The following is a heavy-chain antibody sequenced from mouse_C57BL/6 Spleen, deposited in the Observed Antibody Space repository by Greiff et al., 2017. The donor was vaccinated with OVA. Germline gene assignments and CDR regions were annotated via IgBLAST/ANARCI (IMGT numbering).Heavy chain of an antibody. V-gene: IGHV5-4*01. J-gene: IGHJ4*01. CDR1: GFTFSSYA. CDR3: AREEANWAYYYAMDY. CDR2: ISDGGSYT. D-gene: IGHD4-1*01. Sequence: EVHLVESGGGLVKPGGSLKLSCAASGFTFSSYAMSWVRQTPEKRLEWVATISDGGSYTYYPDNVKGRFTISRDNAKNNLYLQMSHLKSEDTAMYYCAREEANWAYYYAMDYWGQGTSVTVSS.